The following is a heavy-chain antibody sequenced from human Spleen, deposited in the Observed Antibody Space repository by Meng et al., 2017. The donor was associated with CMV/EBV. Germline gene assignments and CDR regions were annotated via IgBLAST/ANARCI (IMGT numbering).Heavy chain of an antibody. CDR2: IKSKTDGGTT. CDR3: TTGGPGYYDSSGYFY. V-gene: IGHV3-15*01. Sequence: FTFSNAGMSWVRQAPGKGLEWVGRIKSKTDGGTTDYAAPVKGRFTISRDDSKNTLYLQMNSLKTEDTAVYYCTTGGPGYYDSSGYFYWGQGTLVTVSS. J-gene: IGHJ4*02. CDR1: FTFSNAG. D-gene: IGHD3-22*01.